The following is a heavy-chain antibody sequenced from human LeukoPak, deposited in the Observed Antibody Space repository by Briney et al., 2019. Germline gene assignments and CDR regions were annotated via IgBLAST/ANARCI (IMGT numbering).Heavy chain of an antibody. D-gene: IGHD6-19*01. Sequence: GASVKVSCKASGYTFTSYGISWVRQAPGQGLEWMGWISAYNGNTNYAQKLQGRVAMTTDTSTSTAYMELRSLRSDDTAVYYCASAGIAVAGTIFYFQHWGQGTLVTVSS. V-gene: IGHV1-18*04. CDR3: ASAGIAVAGTIFYFQH. CDR1: GYTFTSYG. J-gene: IGHJ1*01. CDR2: ISAYNGNT.